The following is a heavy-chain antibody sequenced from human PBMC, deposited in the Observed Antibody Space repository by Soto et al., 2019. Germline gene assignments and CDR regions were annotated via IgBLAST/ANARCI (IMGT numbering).Heavy chain of an antibody. V-gene: IGHV3-15*01. CDR2: IRSQIDGGTT. Sequence: EVELVEFGGVLVNPGGSLRLSCAASGFAFTNAWMTWVRQAPGKALEWVGRIRSQIDGGTTDYAAPVKGRFTISRDDSKNKLYLQMNSLKTEDTAVYYCTTVAYGEYVSDYWGQGTLVTVSS. D-gene: IGHD4-17*01. CDR1: GFAFTNAW. J-gene: IGHJ4*02. CDR3: TTVAYGEYVSDY.